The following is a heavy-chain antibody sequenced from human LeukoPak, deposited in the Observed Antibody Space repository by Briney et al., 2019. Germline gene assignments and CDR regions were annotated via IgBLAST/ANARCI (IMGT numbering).Heavy chain of an antibody. CDR2: IYHSGSV. Sequence: NPSETLFLTCTVSGYSISSGYYWGWIRQPPGKGLEWIGSIYHSGSVYFNPSLKSRVTISVDTSNNQFSLKLSSVTAADTAVYYCASTITVTTDYWGQGTLVTVSS. J-gene: IGHJ4*02. D-gene: IGHD4-17*01. CDR3: ASTITVTTDY. CDR1: GYSISSGYY. V-gene: IGHV4-38-2*02.